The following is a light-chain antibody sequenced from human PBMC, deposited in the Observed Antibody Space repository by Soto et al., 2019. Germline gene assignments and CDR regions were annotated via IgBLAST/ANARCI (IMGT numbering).Light chain of an antibody. CDR3: QQYYTTPIT. J-gene: IGKJ5*01. V-gene: IGKV4-1*01. CDR2: WAS. CDR1: QSVLYTSNNKNF. Sequence: EIVMTQSPDSLAVSLGERVTINCKSNQSVLYTSNNKNFLAWYQEKPGHPPKLLIYWASARESGVPDRFSGSGSGTDFTLTISSLQAGDVAVYYCQQYYTTPITFGQGTRLEI.